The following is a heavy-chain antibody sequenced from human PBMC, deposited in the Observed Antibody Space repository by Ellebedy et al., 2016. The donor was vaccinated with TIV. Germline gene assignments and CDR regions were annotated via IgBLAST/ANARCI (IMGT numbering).Heavy chain of an antibody. CDR1: GFTFSSYG. J-gene: IGHJ3*02. D-gene: IGHD1-26*01. V-gene: IGHV3-30*03. Sequence: GESLKISXVASGFTFSSYGMHWVRQAPGKGLEWVAVISYDGSNKYYADSVKGRFTISRDNSKNTLYLQMNSLRAEDTAVYYCAGRSGTYSDAFDIWGQGTMVTVSS. CDR3: AGRSGTYSDAFDI. CDR2: ISYDGSNK.